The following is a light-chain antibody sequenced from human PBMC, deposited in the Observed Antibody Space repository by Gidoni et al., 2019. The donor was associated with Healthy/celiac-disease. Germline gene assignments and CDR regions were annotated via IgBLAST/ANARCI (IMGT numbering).Light chain of an antibody. Sequence: ELVLTQSPGTLSLSPGERATLARRASQSVSSSYLAWYRQKPGQAPRLLISCASSRATGIPDRFSGSGSGTDFTLTISRLEPEDFAVYYCQQYGSSPLTFGGGTKVEIK. CDR3: QQYGSSPLT. V-gene: IGKV3-20*01. CDR2: CAS. J-gene: IGKJ4*01. CDR1: QSVSSSY.